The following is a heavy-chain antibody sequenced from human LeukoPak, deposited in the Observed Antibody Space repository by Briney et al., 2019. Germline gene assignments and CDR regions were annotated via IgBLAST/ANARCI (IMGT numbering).Heavy chain of an antibody. V-gene: IGHV1-69*06. D-gene: IGHD5-12*01. CDR2: IIVFFGTA. CDR1: VGSFGSDG. Sequence: GASVKVSCKPSVGSFGSDGVAWVRQAPGQGLEWMGRIIVFFGTAKYAQKFQGRVTITADTSTNTAYMELSHLRFEDTAVYFCARDRSPTTAGTLDSWGQGTLVTVSS. CDR3: ARDRSPTTAGTLDS. J-gene: IGHJ4*02.